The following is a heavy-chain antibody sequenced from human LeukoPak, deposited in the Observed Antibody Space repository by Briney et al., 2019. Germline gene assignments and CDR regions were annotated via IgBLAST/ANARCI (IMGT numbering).Heavy chain of an antibody. CDR3: ARDPGWLRFGYFDY. V-gene: IGHV4-39*07. J-gene: IGHJ4*02. D-gene: IGHD5-12*01. Sequence: PSETLSLTCTVSGGSISSSSYYWGWIRQPPGKGLEWIGSIYYSGSTYYNPSLKSRVTISVDTSKNQFSLKLSSVTAADTAVYYCARDPGWLRFGYFDYWGQGTLVTVSS. CDR1: GGSISSSSYY. CDR2: IYYSGST.